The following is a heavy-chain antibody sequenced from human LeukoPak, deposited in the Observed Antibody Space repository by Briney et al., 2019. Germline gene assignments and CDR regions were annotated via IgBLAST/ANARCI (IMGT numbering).Heavy chain of an antibody. J-gene: IGHJ5*02. D-gene: IGHD3-3*01. CDR3: ARESIRSGSLKWFDP. CDR1: GFTFTSHV. CDR2: IDGSGHTT. Sequence: PGGSLRLSCAASGFTFTSHVMRWVRQTPGKELEWVSAIDGSGHTTYYADSVRCRFIISRDNSKQMLYLQMNSLRAEDTATYYCARESIRSGSLKWFDPWGLGTLVTVSS. V-gene: IGHV3-23*01.